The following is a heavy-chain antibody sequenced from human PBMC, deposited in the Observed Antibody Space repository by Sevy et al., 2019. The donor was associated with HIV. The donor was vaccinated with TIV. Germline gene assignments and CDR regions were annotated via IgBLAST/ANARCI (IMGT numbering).Heavy chain of an antibody. CDR3: APAAGEYGSGSYYRRWFDP. CDR2: IYTSGST. Sequence: SETVSLTCTVSGGSISSYYWSWIRQPAGKGLEWIGRIYTSGSTNYNPSLKSRVTMSVDTSKNQFTLKLSSVTAADTAVYYCAPAAGEYGSGSYYRRWFDPWGQGTLVTVSS. V-gene: IGHV4-4*07. CDR1: GGSISSYY. D-gene: IGHD3-10*01. J-gene: IGHJ5*02.